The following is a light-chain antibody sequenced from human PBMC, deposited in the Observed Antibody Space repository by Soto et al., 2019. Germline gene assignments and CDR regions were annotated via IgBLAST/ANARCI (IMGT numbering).Light chain of an antibody. V-gene: IGKV1-12*01. J-gene: IGKJ5*01. CDR3: QQTFNSPIT. Sequence: DIQMTQSPSSISASVGDRVTITCRASQPISSWLAWYQQVPGQAPYLLIYPASTLQSGVPSRFSGSGSGTDFTLTISSVRPEDLGSFYCQQTFNSPITFGQGTRLEI. CDR1: QPISSW. CDR2: PAS.